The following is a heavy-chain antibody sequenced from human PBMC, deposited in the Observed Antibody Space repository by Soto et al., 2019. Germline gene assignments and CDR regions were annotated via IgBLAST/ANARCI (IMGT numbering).Heavy chain of an antibody. CDR1: GGTINSGDYF. J-gene: IGHJ4*01. Sequence: SETLSLTCTSSGGTINSGDYFWSRLSQPPGKGLEWIGSIFYTGITYHSPSVKSRVTISVDTSKNRFTLSLXYVNASATPVYSFVSQRTTVPTQAYFDYWGPGARVTVCS. D-gene: IGHD4-17*01. CDR3: VSQRTTVPTQAYFDY. V-gene: IGHV4-30-4*02. CDR2: IFYTGIT.